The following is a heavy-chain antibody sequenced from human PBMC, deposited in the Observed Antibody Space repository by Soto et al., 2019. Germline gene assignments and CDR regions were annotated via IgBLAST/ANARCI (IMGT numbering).Heavy chain of an antibody. CDR1: GYTFTSYY. J-gene: IGHJ4*02. CDR2: INPSGGST. V-gene: IGHV1-46*01. Sequence: ASVKVSCKASGYTFTSYYMHWVRQAPGQGLEWMGIINPSGGSTSYAQKFQGRVTMTRDTSTSTVYMELSSLRSEDTAVYYCARDSPLEMRGVRTGPDYYFDYWGKGTLVTVSS. D-gene: IGHD3-10*01. CDR3: ARDSPLEMRGVRTGPDYYFDY.